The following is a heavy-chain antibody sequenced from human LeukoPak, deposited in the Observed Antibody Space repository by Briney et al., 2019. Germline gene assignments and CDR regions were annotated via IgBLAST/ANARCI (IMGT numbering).Heavy chain of an antibody. J-gene: IGHJ4*02. Sequence: GASVKVSCKASGGTFSSYAISWVRQAPGQGLEWMGGIIPIFGTANYAQKFQGRVTITADESTSTAYMELSSLRSEDTAMYYCARVSYNWNFPPDYWGQGTLVTVSS. CDR1: GGTFSSYA. D-gene: IGHD1-7*01. V-gene: IGHV1-69*13. CDR2: IIPIFGTA. CDR3: ARVSYNWNFPPDY.